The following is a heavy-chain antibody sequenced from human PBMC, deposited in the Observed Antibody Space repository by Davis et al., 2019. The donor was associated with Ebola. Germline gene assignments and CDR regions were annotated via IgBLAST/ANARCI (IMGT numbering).Heavy chain of an antibody. CDR1: GFIFANYA. J-gene: IGHJ4*02. V-gene: IGHV3-7*01. Sequence: GESLKISCAASGFIFANYAMSWVRQAPGKGLEWVANIKQDGSEKYYVDSVKGRFTISRDNAKNSLYLQMNSLRAEDTAVYYCARRSSQALDWGQGTLVTVSS. CDR2: IKQDGSEK. CDR3: ARRSSQALD. D-gene: IGHD6-6*01.